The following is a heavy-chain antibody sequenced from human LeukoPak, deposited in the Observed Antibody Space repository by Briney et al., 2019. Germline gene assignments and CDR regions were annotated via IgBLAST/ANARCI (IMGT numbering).Heavy chain of an antibody. CDR1: GGSISSYY. J-gene: IGHJ4*02. V-gene: IGHV4-4*09. Sequence: PSETLSLTRTVSGGSISSYYWSWIRQPPGKGLEWIGYIYTSGSTNYNPSLKSRVTISVDTSKNQFSLKLSSVTAADTAVYYCARQEYSSSGWGFDYWGQGTLVTVSS. CDR2: IYTSGST. CDR3: ARQEYSSSGWGFDY. D-gene: IGHD6-6*01.